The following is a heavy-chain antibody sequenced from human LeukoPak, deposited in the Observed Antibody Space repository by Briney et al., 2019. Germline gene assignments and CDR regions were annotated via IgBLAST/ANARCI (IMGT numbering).Heavy chain of an antibody. CDR1: GGTFSSYA. V-gene: IGHV1-69*05. D-gene: IGHD2-8*02. CDR2: IIPIFGTA. J-gene: IGHJ3*02. CDR3: ASAFWSSDAFDI. Sequence: SVKVSCKASGGTFSSYAISWARQAPGQGLEWMGRIIPIFGTANYAQKFQGRVTITTDESTSTAYMELSSLRSEDTAVYYCASAFWSSDAFDIWGQGTMVTVSS.